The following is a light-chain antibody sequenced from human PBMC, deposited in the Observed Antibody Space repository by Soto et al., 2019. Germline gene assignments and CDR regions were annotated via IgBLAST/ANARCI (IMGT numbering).Light chain of an antibody. CDR1: SSDVGGYKY. Sequence: QSVLTQPASVSGSPGQSITSSCTGTSSDVGGYKYVSWYQQHPGKAPKLMIYEVSNRPSGVSNRFSGSKSGNTASLTISGLQAEDEADYYCSSYTSSSTLDVFGTGTKVTVL. J-gene: IGLJ1*01. CDR3: SSYTSSSTLDV. V-gene: IGLV2-14*01. CDR2: EVS.